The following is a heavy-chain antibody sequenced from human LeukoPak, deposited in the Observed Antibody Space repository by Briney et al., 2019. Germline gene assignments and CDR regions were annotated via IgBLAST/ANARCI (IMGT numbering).Heavy chain of an antibody. CDR3: ARGGWSASAFDF. Sequence: PGGSLRLSCAASGFTFSSYNMNWVRQAPGKGLEWVSFISTSSRHTYYTDSVKGRLITSRDNAKNSLYVQMNSLRVEDTAMYYCARGGWSASAFDFWGQGTLVTVSS. CDR1: GFTFSSYN. CDR2: ISTSSRHT. V-gene: IGHV3-21*05. J-gene: IGHJ4*02. D-gene: IGHD1-26*01.